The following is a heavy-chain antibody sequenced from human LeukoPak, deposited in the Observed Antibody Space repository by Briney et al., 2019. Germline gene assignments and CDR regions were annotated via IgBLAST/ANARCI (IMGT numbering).Heavy chain of an antibody. CDR1: GGSLTSYY. J-gene: IGHJ4*02. CDR2: IYYSGIT. D-gene: IGHD6-19*01. CDR3: ARPYRSGWHGSFDY. V-gene: IGHV4-59*07. Sequence: SDTLSLTCTVSGGSLTSYYWSWIRQPPGKGLEWIGNIYYSGITNYNPSLKSRVTISVDTSKNQFSLKLSSVTAADTAVYFCARPYRSGWHGSFDYWGQGSLVTVSS.